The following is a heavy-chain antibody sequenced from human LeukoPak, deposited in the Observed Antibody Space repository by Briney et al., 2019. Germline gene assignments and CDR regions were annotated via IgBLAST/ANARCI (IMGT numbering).Heavy chain of an antibody. CDR3: ARAPIDVNNWNYYYYYYYMDV. J-gene: IGHJ6*03. Sequence: SETLSLTCTVSGGSISSSSYYWGWIRQPPGKGLEWIGSIYYSGSTYYNPSLKSRVTISVDTSKNQFSLQLNSVTPEDTAVYYCARAPIDVNNWNYYYYYYYMDVWGKGTTVTVSS. V-gene: IGHV4-39*07. CDR1: GGSISSSSYY. D-gene: IGHD1-7*01. CDR2: IYYSGST.